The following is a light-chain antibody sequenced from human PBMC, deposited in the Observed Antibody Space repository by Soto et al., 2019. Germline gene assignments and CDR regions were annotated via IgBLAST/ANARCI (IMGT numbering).Light chain of an antibody. Sequence: VLTQPASVSGSPGQSITISCTGTSSDVGGYNYVSWYQQHPGKAPKLMIYDVSNRPSGVSNRFSGSKSGNTASLTISGLQAEDEADYYCSSYTSSSSVVFGGGTKVTVL. CDR2: DVS. CDR1: SSDVGGYNY. V-gene: IGLV2-14*01. CDR3: SSYTSSSSVV. J-gene: IGLJ2*01.